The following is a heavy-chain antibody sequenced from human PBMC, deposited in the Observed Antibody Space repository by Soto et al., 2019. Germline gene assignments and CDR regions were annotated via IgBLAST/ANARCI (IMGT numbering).Heavy chain of an antibody. CDR3: AREEYYYGSGAFFDY. CDR2: IIPILGIA. CDR1: GGTFSSYT. D-gene: IGHD3-10*01. J-gene: IGHJ4*02. V-gene: IGHV1-69*08. Sequence: QVQLVQSGAEVKKPGSSVKVSCKASGGTFSSYTISWVRQAPGQGLEWMGRIIPILGIANYAQKFQGRVTMTADKSTSTADRELSSLRSEDTAVYYCAREEYYYGSGAFFDYCGQGTLVTVSS.